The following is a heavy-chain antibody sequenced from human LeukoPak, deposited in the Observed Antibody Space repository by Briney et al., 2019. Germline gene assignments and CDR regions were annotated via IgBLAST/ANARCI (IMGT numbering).Heavy chain of an antibody. CDR1: GYTFTSYY. V-gene: IGHV1-46*01. CDR2: INPSGGST. D-gene: IGHD6-19*01. Sequence: ASVKVSCKASGYTFTSYYMHWVRQAPGQGLEWMGIINPSGGSTGYAQKFQGRVTMTRDTSTSTVYMELSSLRSEDTAVYYCARGRGWLWSSGWYGRDLTENDYWGQGTLVTVSS. J-gene: IGHJ4*02. CDR3: ARGRGWLWSSGWYGRDLTENDY.